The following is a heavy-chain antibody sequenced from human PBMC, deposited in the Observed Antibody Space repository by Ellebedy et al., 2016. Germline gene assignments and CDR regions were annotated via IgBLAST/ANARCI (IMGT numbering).Heavy chain of an antibody. J-gene: IGHJ4*02. D-gene: IGHD6-13*01. CDR1: GYSISSGYY. Sequence: GSLRLSXTVSGYSISSGYYWGWIRQPPGKGLEWIGSIYHSGSTNYNPSLKSRVTISVDTSKNQFSLKLSSVTAADTAVFYCARMAFSSSSDYWGQGTLVTVSS. V-gene: IGHV4-38-2*02. CDR3: ARMAFSSSSDY. CDR2: IYHSGST.